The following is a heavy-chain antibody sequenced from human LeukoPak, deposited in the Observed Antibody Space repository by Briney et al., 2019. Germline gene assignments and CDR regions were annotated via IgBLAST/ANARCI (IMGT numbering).Heavy chain of an antibody. CDR2: ISYTGRT. CDR1: GGSVSSGSYY. V-gene: IGHV4-61*01. CDR3: ARDPLVATISNGWQRAYYYSMDV. J-gene: IGHJ6*04. Sequence: SETLSLTCTVSGGSVSSGSYYWSWIRQPPGKGLEWIAYISYTGRTNYNPSLKSRVTISIDTSKNQFSLKLSSVTAADTAVYYCARDPLVATISNGWQRAYYYSMDVWGKGTTVTVSS. D-gene: IGHD5-12*01.